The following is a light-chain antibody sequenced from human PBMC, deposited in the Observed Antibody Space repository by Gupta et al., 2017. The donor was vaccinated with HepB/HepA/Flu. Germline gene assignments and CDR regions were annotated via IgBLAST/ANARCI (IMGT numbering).Light chain of an antibody. J-gene: IGKJ1*01. CDR1: QGIRND. Sequence: DIQMTQSPSSLSASVGDRVTITCRASQGIRNDLGWCQQKPGIAPKRLIYATSILLSGVPSRFSGSGSGTEFTLTITSLQPEDFATYYSLQYHSYPRTFGQGTKVEIK. CDR3: LQYHSYPRT. V-gene: IGKV1-17*01. CDR2: ATS.